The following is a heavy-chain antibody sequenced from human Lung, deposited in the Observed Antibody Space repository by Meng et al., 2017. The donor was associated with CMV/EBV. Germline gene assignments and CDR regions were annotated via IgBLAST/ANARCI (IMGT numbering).Heavy chain of an antibody. CDR1: GYSISSGYY. J-gene: IGHJ4*02. Sequence: GSLRLSCTVSGYSISSGYYWGWVRQPPGKGLEWIGSIYHSGSTYYNPSLKSRVTISVDTSKNQFSLKLSSVTAADTAVYYCARARFDYWCQGTLVTVSS. CDR2: IYHSGST. V-gene: IGHV4-38-2*02. CDR3: ARARFDY.